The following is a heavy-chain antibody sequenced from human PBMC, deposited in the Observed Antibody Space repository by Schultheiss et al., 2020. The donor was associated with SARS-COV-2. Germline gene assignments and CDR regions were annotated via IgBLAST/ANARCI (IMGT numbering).Heavy chain of an antibody. V-gene: IGHV3-15*01. CDR1: GFTFSSYG. Sequence: GGSLRLSCAASGFTFSSYGMHWVRQAPGKGLEWVGRIKSKTDGGTTDYAAPVKGRFTISRDDSKNTLYLQMNSLKTEDTAVYYCTASYGDDIYYYYYGMDVWGQGTTVTVSS. D-gene: IGHD4-17*01. CDR3: TASYGDDIYYYYYGMDV. J-gene: IGHJ6*02. CDR2: IKSKTDGGTT.